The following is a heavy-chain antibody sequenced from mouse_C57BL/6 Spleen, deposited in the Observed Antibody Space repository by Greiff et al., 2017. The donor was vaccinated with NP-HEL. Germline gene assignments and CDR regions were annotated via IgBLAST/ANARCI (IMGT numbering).Heavy chain of an antibody. Sequence: QVQLQQPGAELVKPGASVKLSCKASGYTFTSYWMHWVKQRPGRGLEWIGRLAPNSGGTKYNEKFKSKATLTVDKPSSTAYMQLSSLTSEDSAVYYCARDGYYGSPWFAYWGQGTLVTVAA. CDR3: ARDGYYGSPWFAY. CDR1: GYTFTSYW. CDR2: LAPNSGGT. D-gene: IGHD1-1*01. V-gene: IGHV1-72*01. J-gene: IGHJ3*01.